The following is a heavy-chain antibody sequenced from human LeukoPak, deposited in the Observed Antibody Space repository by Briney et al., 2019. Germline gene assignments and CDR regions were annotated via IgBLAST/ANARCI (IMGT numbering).Heavy chain of an antibody. V-gene: IGHV4-34*01. J-gene: IGHJ3*02. D-gene: IGHD2-21*02. Sequence: SETLSLTCAVYGGSFSGYYWSWIRQPPGKGLEWMGEINHSGSTNYNPSLKSRVTISVDTSKNQFSLKLSSVTAADTAVYYCARGSGHIVVVTAVRAFDIWGQGTMVTVSS. CDR3: ARGSGHIVVVTAVRAFDI. CDR1: GGSFSGYY. CDR2: INHSGST.